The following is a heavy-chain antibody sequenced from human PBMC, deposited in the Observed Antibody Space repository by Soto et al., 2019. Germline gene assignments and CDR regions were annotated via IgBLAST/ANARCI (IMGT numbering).Heavy chain of an antibody. CDR3: ARGPVLWFGELNYYYYYMDV. Sequence: QVQLVQSGAEVKKPGASVKVSCKASGYTFTSYDINWVRQATGQGLEWMGWMNPNSGNTGYAQKFQGRVTMTRNTSISTDYMELSSLRSEDTAVYYCARGPVLWFGELNYYYYYMDVWGKGTTVTVSS. CDR2: MNPNSGNT. V-gene: IGHV1-8*01. J-gene: IGHJ6*03. CDR1: GYTFTSYD. D-gene: IGHD3-10*01.